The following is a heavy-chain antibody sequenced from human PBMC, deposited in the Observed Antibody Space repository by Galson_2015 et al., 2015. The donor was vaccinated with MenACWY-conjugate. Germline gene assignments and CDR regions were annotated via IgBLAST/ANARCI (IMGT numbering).Heavy chain of an antibody. D-gene: IGHD3-22*01. CDR2: IYYSGST. CDR3: ARTRGFTMIDRASDI. J-gene: IGHJ3*02. V-gene: IGHV4-59*01. CDR1: GGSISSYY. Sequence: LSLTCTVSGGSISSYYWSWIRQPPGKGLEWIGYIYYSGSTDYNPSLKSRVTISVDTSKNQFSLKLSSVTAADTAVYYCARTRGFTMIDRASDIWGQGTMVTVSS.